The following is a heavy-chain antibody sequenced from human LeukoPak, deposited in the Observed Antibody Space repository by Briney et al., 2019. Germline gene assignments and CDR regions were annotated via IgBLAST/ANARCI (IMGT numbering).Heavy chain of an antibody. Sequence: GASVKVSCKASGYTFTSYGISWVRQAPGQGLEWVGWISAYNGNTDYAQTLQGRVTMSTDTSTSTAYMELRSLRSDDTAVYYCAREVIEGLFDYWGQGTLVTVSP. D-gene: IGHD2-21*01. CDR3: AREVIEGLFDY. V-gene: IGHV1-18*01. J-gene: IGHJ4*02. CDR2: ISAYNGNT. CDR1: GYTFTSYG.